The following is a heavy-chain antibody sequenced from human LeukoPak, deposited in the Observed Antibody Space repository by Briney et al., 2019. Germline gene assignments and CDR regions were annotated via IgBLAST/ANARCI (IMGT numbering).Heavy chain of an antibody. D-gene: IGHD3-22*01. CDR1: GGSISSYY. V-gene: IGHV4-4*07. CDR2: IHTSGST. CDR3: ARDRYYYDSSARYFDY. J-gene: IGHJ4*02. Sequence: SETLSLTCTVSGGSISSYYWSWIRQPAEKGLEWIGRIHTSGSTNYSPSLKSRVTMSVDTSKNQFSLKLSSVTAADTAVYYCARDRYYYDSSARYFDYWGQGTLVTVSS.